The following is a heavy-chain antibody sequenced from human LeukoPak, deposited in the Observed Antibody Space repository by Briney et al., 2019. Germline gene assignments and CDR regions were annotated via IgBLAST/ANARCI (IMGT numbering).Heavy chain of an antibody. D-gene: IGHD3-10*01. Sequence: GGSLRLSCAASGFTFSEYSMHWVRQAPGKGLEYVSAISTNGGSTYYANSVKGRFTISRDDPKNTLDLQMGSLRPEDMAVYYCARGFRYYGSGIDYWGQGPLVTVSS. CDR1: GFTFSEYS. CDR2: ISTNGGST. J-gene: IGHJ4*02. V-gene: IGHV3-64*01. CDR3: ARGFRYYGSGIDY.